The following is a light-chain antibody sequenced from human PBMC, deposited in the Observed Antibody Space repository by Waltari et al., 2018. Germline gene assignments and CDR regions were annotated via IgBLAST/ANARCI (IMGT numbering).Light chain of an antibody. J-gene: IGKJ4*01. CDR1: QDTSNY. CDR3: QQYDNLPA. V-gene: IGKV1-33*01. CDR2: DAS. Sequence: DIQMTQSPSSLSASVGDRVTITCQASQDTSNYLNWYQQKPGKAPKLLIYDASNLETGVPSRFSGSGSGTDFTFTISSLQPEDIATYYCQQYDNLPAFGGGTKVEIK.